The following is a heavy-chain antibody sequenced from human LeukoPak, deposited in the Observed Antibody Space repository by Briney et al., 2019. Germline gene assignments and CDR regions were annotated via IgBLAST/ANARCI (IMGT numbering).Heavy chain of an antibody. CDR3: ARHKLGSGPLFDY. V-gene: IGHV4-59*08. CDR2: IYNTGNT. J-gene: IGHJ4*02. Sequence: TSETLSLTCTVSDGSISNFYCSWIRQPPGKGLEYIGYIYNTGNTNYNPSLKSRVTMSVDTSKNQFSLKLNSVTAADTAVYYCARHKLGSGPLFDYWGQGTLVTVSS. D-gene: IGHD6-19*01. CDR1: DGSISNFY.